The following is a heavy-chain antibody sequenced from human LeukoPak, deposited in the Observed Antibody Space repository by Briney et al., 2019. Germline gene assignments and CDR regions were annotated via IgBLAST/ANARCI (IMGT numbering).Heavy chain of an antibody. CDR1: GYTFTTYD. J-gene: IGHJ4*02. V-gene: IGHV1-18*01. Sequence: GASVKVSCKASGYTFTTYDITWVRQAPGQGLEWMGWISPYKGNTNYAQKFQGRVTMTTDTSTSTAHMELRSLRSDDTAVYYCVGVDKGNLDFDYWGQGTLVTVSS. D-gene: IGHD5-12*01. CDR3: VGVDKGNLDFDY. CDR2: ISPYKGNT.